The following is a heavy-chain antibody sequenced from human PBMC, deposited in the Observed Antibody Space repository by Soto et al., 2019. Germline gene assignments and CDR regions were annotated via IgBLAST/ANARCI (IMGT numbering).Heavy chain of an antibody. CDR1: GFSFDDYA. CDR3: AKDICSSTSCYGNYYYYMDV. D-gene: IGHD2-2*01. J-gene: IGHJ6*03. Sequence: SLRRTCTASGFSFDDYALHWLRQARGKGLVWVQGISWNSGSIGYADSVKGRFTISRDNAKNSLYLQMNSLRAEDTALYYCAKDICSSTSCYGNYYYYMDVWGKGTTVTVSS. V-gene: IGHV3-9*01. CDR2: ISWNSGSI.